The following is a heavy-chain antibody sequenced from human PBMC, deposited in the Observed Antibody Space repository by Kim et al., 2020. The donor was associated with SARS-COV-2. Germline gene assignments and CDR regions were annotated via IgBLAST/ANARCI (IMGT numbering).Heavy chain of an antibody. CDR3: ARAPLEQLIIN. J-gene: IGHJ4*02. V-gene: IGHV1-18*01. CDR2: T. D-gene: IGHD6-13*01. Sequence: TNYAQKLQGRVTMTTDTSTSTAYMELRSLRSDDTAVYYCARAPLEQLIINWGQGTLVTVSS.